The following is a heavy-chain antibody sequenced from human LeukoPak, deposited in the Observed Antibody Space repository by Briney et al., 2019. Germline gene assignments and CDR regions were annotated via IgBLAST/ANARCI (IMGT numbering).Heavy chain of an antibody. V-gene: IGHV4-34*01. Sequence: SETLSLTCAVYGGSFSGYYWSWIRQPPGKGLEWIGEINHSGSTNYNPSLKSRVTISVDTSKNQFSLKLSSVTAADTAVYYCARDSSGYYYQTGVFDYWGQGTLVTVSS. J-gene: IGHJ4*02. CDR3: ARDSSGYYYQTGVFDY. D-gene: IGHD3-22*01. CDR1: GGSFSGYY. CDR2: INHSGST.